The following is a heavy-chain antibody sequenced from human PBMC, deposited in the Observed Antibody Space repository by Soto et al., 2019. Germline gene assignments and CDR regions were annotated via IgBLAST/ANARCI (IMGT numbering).Heavy chain of an antibody. J-gene: IGHJ6*02. CDR1: GDSVSSNSAA. Sequence: SQTLSLTCAISGDSVSSNSAAWNWIRQSPSRGLEWLGRTYYRSKWYNDYAVSVKSRITINPDTSKNQFSLQLNSVTPEDTAVYYCARGAYDSSGYYQGNNYYYYYGMDVWGQGTTVTVSS. CDR3: ARGAYDSSGYYQGNNYYYYYGMDV. V-gene: IGHV6-1*01. CDR2: TYYRSKWYN. D-gene: IGHD3-22*01.